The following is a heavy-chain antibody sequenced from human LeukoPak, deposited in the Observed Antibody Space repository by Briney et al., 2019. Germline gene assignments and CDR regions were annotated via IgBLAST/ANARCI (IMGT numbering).Heavy chain of an antibody. CDR2: IRSKANSYAT. CDR1: GYTFSGSA. V-gene: IGHV3-73*01. J-gene: IGHJ4*02. Sequence: PGGSLRLSCAVSGYTFSGSAMHWVRQASGKGLEWVDRIRSKANSYATAYAASVKGRFTISRDDSKNTLYLQMNSLKTEDTAVYYCTFSGGGAIHPDPFAYWGQRTLVTVSS. D-gene: IGHD3-16*02. CDR3: TFSGGGAIHPDPFAY.